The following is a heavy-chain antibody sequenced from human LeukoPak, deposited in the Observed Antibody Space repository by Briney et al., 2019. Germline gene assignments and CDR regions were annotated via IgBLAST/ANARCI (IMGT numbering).Heavy chain of an antibody. J-gene: IGHJ4*02. D-gene: IGHD2-8*01. Sequence: GRSLRLSCAASGFSFSSYAISWVRQAPGQGIEWMGGIIPIFGTANYAQKFQGRVTITADESTSTAYMELSSLRSEDTAVYYCARVYQNDYFDYWGQGTLVTVSS. V-gene: IGHV1-69*01. CDR2: IIPIFGTA. CDR3: ARVYQNDYFDY. CDR1: GFSFSSYA.